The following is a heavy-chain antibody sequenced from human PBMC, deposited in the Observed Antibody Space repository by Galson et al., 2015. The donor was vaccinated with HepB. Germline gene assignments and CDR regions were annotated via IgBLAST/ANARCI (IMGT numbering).Heavy chain of an antibody. V-gene: IGHV1-2*02. D-gene: IGHD2-2*01. CDR2: INPNSGGT. CDR3: ARDKASVVVPARPYYMDV. CDR1: GYTFTGYY. Sequence: SVKVSCKASGYTFTGYYMHWVRQAPGQGLEWMGWINPNSGGTNYAQKFQGRVTMTRDTSISTAYMELSRLRSDDTAVYYCARDKASVVVPARPYYMDVWGKGTTVTVSS. J-gene: IGHJ6*03.